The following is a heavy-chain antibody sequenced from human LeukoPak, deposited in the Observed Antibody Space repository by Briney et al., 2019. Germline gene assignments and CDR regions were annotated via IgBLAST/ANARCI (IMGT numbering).Heavy chain of an antibody. J-gene: IGHJ4*02. Sequence: GGSLRLSCAASGFSVSSNYMSWVRQAPGKGLEWVSLLYSDGSTFYADFVKGRFTISRDNSKNTLYLQMNRLRAEDTAVYYCARDSSSFPNYFDYWGQGTLVTVSS. CDR1: GFSVSSNY. CDR3: ARDSSSFPNYFDY. V-gene: IGHV3-53*01. CDR2: LYSDGST. D-gene: IGHD2/OR15-2a*01.